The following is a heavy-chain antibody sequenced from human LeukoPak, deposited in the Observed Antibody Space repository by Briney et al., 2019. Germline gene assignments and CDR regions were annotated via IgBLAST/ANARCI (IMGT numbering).Heavy chain of an antibody. Sequence: SETLSLTCAVSGGSISSGGYSWSWIRQPPGKGLEWIGYIYHSGGTYYNPSLKSRVTISVDRSKNQFSLKLSSVTAADTAVYYCARGRKDGGNPADYWGQGTLVTVSS. CDR3: ARGRKDGGNPADY. V-gene: IGHV4-30-2*01. CDR1: GGSISSGGYS. D-gene: IGHD4-23*01. J-gene: IGHJ4*02. CDR2: IYHSGGT.